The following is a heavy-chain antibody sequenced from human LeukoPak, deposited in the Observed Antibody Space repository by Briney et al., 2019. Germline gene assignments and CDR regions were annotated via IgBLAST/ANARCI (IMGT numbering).Heavy chain of an antibody. CDR2: ISHDGSNK. CDR3: ARDGAAAGADYYYCMDA. V-gene: IGHV3-30*03. D-gene: IGHD6-13*01. Sequence: PGGSLRLSCAASGFTVSSNYMTWRRQAPGKGLEWVAVISHDGSNKYYADSVKGRFTISRDNSKNTLYLQMNSLRAEDTAVYYCARDGAAAGADYYYCMDAWGKGTTVTVSS. J-gene: IGHJ6*03. CDR1: GFTVSSNY.